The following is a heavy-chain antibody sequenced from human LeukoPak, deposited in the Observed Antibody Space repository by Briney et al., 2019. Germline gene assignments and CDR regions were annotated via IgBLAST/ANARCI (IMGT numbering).Heavy chain of an antibody. CDR1: GGSISSYY. V-gene: IGHV4-59*12. Sequence: PSETLSLTCTVSGGSISSYYWSWIRQPPGKGLEWIGEIYHSGSTNYNPSLKSRVTISVDKSKNQFSLKLSSVTAADTAVYYCARGSMVRGVIKPESWFDPWGQGTLVTVSS. J-gene: IGHJ5*02. CDR3: ARGSMVRGVIKPESWFDP. D-gene: IGHD3-10*01. CDR2: IYHSGST.